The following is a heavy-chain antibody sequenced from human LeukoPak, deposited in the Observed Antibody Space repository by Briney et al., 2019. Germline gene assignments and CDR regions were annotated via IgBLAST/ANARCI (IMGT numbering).Heavy chain of an antibody. V-gene: IGHV3-30-3*01. CDR1: GFTFSSYA. Sequence: PGRSLRLSCAASGFTFSSYAMHWVRQAPGKGLEWVAVISYDGSNKYYADSVKGRFTISRDNSKNTLYLQMNSLRAEDTAVYYCAKVHYYYDSSGYYYFDYWGQGTLVTVSS. CDR3: AKVHYYYDSSGYYYFDY. CDR2: ISYDGSNK. D-gene: IGHD3-22*01. J-gene: IGHJ4*02.